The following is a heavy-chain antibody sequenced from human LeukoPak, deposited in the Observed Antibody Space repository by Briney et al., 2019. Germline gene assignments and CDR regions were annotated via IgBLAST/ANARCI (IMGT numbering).Heavy chain of an antibody. D-gene: IGHD3-9*01. CDR2: IYTSGSN. J-gene: IGHJ6*03. CDR3: ARGPKPNYDILTGYYYYYYMDV. CDR1: GGSISSYY. V-gene: IGHV4-4*07. Sequence: SETLSLTCTVSGGSISSYYWSWIRQPAGKGLEWIGRIYTSGSNNYNPSLKSRVTMSVDTSKNQFSLKLSSVTAADTAVYYCARGPKPNYDILTGYYYYYYMDVWGKGTTVTVSS.